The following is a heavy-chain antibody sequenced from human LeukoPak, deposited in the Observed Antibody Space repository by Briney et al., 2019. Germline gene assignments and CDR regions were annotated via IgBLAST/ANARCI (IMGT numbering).Heavy chain of an antibody. CDR3: AKDQGAAAGTDLFDY. V-gene: IGHV3-30*04. D-gene: IGHD6-13*01. J-gene: IGHJ4*02. CDR2: ISNDERNK. CDR1: GFTFTNFA. Sequence: GGSLRLSCAASGFTFTNFAMHWVRQAPGKGLEWVAVISNDERNKYYADSVKGRFTISRDNSKNTLYLQMNNVRPEDTTVYYCAKDQGAAAGTDLFDYWGQGTLVTVSS.